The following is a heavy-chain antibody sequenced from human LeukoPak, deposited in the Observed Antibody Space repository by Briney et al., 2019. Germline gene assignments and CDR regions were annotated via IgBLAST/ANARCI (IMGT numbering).Heavy chain of an antibody. CDR2: ISYDGSNK. V-gene: IGHV3-30-3*01. Sequence: GGSLRLSCAASGFTFSSYAMHWVRQAPGKGLEWVAVISYDGSNKYYVDSVKGRFTISRDNSKNTLYLQMNSLRAEDTAVYYCARDEGYVGIGYFDYWGQGTLVTVSS. D-gene: IGHD2-21*01. CDR1: GFTFSSYA. J-gene: IGHJ4*02. CDR3: ARDEGYVGIGYFDY.